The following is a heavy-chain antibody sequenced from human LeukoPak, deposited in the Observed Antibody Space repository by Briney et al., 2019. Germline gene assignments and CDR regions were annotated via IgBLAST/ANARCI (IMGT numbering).Heavy chain of an antibody. CDR1: GGSVSGHY. V-gene: IGHV4-59*08. D-gene: IGHD2-8*01. CDR2: IYYSGST. Sequence: SETLSLTCTVSGGSVSGHYWSWIRQSPGKRLEWIGSIYYSGSTNYNPSLKSRVTISVDTSKNQFSLKLSSVTAADTAVYYCARHVRGMDVWGQGTTVTVSS. CDR3: ARHVRGMDV. J-gene: IGHJ6*02.